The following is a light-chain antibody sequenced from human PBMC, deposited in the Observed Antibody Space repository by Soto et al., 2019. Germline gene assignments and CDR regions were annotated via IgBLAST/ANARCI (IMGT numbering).Light chain of an antibody. Sequence: DIQMTQSPSSLSASVGDRVTITCRASQSISSYLNWYQQRPGKAPKVLIYGASSRATGIPDRFSGSGSGTDFTLTISSLQPDDFATYYCQQYDTYSTFGQGTKVDIK. CDR3: QQYDTYST. CDR1: QSISSY. V-gene: IGKV1-39*01. J-gene: IGKJ1*01. CDR2: GAS.